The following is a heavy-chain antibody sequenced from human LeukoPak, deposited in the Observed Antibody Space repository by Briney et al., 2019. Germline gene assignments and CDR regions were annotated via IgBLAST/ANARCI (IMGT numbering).Heavy chain of an antibody. CDR3: ARAVVPPATWFDP. Sequence: GASVKVSCKASGNTLTGYYMHWVRQAPGQGLEWMGWINPNSGGTNYAQRFEGRVTMTRDTSISTAYMELSRLRSDDTAVYYCARAVVPPATWFDPWGQGTLVTVSS. J-gene: IGHJ5*02. D-gene: IGHD4-23*01. V-gene: IGHV1-2*02. CDR2: INPNSGGT. CDR1: GNTLTGYY.